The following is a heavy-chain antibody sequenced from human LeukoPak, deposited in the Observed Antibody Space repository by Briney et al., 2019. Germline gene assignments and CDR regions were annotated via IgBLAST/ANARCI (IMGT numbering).Heavy chain of an antibody. CDR2: ISGSGGST. V-gene: IGHV3-23*01. CDR3: AKDREWELLGYFDY. D-gene: IGHD1-26*01. J-gene: IGHJ4*02. Sequence: GGSLRLSCAAPGFTFSSYAMSWVRQAPGKGLEWVSAISGSGGSTYYADSVKGRFTISRDNSKNTLYLQMNSLRAEDTAVYYCAKDREWELLGYFDYWGQGTLVTVSS. CDR1: GFTFSSYA.